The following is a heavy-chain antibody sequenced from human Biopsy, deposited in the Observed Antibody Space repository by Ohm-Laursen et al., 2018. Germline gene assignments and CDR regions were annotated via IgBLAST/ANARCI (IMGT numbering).Heavy chain of an antibody. V-gene: IGHV4-59*08. CDR1: DGSISGYY. D-gene: IGHD5-12*01. J-gene: IGHJ2*01. CDR3: ARNRVDVVKVTTIGWNFDL. CDR2: IHYTGHI. Sequence: GTLSLTCTVSDGSISGYYWSWIRQTPGKGLEWIGYIHYTGHIRINPSLNSRATISVDTSKDQSSLKLSSLTAADTAIYYCARNRVDVVKVTTIGWNFDLWGRGTLVTVS.